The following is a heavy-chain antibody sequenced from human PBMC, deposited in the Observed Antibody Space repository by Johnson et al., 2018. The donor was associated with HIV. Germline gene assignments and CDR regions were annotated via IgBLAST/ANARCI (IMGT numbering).Heavy chain of an antibody. J-gene: IGHJ3*02. V-gene: IGHV3-20*04. Sequence: VQLVESGGGVMRPGGSLRLSCVASGFSFDDFDMSWVRQPPGRGLEWVSTINWSGGDATYVDSVKGRFTVSRDNAKNSLNLQMNSLRAEDTALYYCARSHRYGTMMATIRPFDIWGQGTMVTVSS. CDR3: ARSHRYGTMMATIRPFDI. CDR1: GFSFDDFD. D-gene: IGHD5-12*01. CDR2: INWSGGDA.